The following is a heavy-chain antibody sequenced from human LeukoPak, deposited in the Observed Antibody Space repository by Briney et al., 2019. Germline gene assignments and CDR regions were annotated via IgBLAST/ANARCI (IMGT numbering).Heavy chain of an antibody. CDR3: ARGARGSYSY. D-gene: IGHD1-26*01. CDR1: GGSISSYY. Sequence: SENLSLTCTVSGGSISSYYWSWIRQPPGKGLEWIGYIYYSGSTNYNPSLKSRVTISVDTSKNQFSLKLSSVTAADTAVYYCARGARGSYSYWGQGTLVTVSS. V-gene: IGHV4-59*08. CDR2: IYYSGST. J-gene: IGHJ4*02.